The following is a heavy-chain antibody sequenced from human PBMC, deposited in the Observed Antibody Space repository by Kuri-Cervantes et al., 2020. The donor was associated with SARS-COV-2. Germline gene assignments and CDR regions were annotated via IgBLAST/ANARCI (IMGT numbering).Heavy chain of an antibody. Sequence: ASVKVSCKASGGTFSSHAISWVRQAPGQGLEWMGIINPSGGSTSYAQKFQGRVTMTRDTSTSTVYMELSSLRSEDTAVYYCARGERITMVRGVIIKEGDFDYWGQGTLVTVSS. D-gene: IGHD3-10*01. CDR2: INPSGGST. CDR3: ARGERITMVRGVIIKEGDFDY. J-gene: IGHJ4*02. CDR1: GGTFSSHA. V-gene: IGHV1-46*01.